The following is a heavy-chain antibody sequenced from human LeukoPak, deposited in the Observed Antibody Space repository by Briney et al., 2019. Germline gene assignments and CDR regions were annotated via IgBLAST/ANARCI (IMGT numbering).Heavy chain of an antibody. D-gene: IGHD5-12*01. CDR1: GGSISSGGYY. Sequence: SQTLSLTCTVSGGSISSGGYYWSWIRQPPGKGLEWIGYIYYSGSTYYNPSLKSRVTISVDTSKNQFSLKLSSVTAADTAVYYCARGVDPFYFDYWGQGTLVTVSS. J-gene: IGHJ4*02. CDR2: IYYSGST. CDR3: ARGVDPFYFDY. V-gene: IGHV4-30-4*01.